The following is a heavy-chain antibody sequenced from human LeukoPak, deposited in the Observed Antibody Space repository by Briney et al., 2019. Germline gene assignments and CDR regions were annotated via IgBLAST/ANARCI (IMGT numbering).Heavy chain of an antibody. CDR3: ARVLLWFGGDAYYMDV. Sequence: PGGSLRLSCAASGFTFSSYGMHWVRQAPGQGLEWMGWINPNSGGTNYAQKFQGRVTMTRDTSISTAYMELSRLRSDDTAVYYCARVLLWFGGDAYYMDVWGKGTTVTISS. D-gene: IGHD3-10*01. V-gene: IGHV1-2*02. CDR1: GFTFSSYG. J-gene: IGHJ6*03. CDR2: INPNSGGT.